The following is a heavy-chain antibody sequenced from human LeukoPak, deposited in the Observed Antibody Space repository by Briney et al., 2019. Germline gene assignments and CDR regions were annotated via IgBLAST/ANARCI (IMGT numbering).Heavy chain of an antibody. V-gene: IGHV3-11*01. CDR2: ISSSGSTI. D-gene: IGHD3-16*02. CDR3: AREAHDYVWGSYLPNFFDY. Sequence: GGSLRLSCAASGFTFSDYYMSWIRQAPGKGLEWVSYISSSGSTIYYADSVKGRFTISRDNAKNSLYLQMNSLRAEDTAVYYCAREAHDYVWGSYLPNFFDYWGQGTLVTVSS. J-gene: IGHJ4*02. CDR1: GFTFSDYY.